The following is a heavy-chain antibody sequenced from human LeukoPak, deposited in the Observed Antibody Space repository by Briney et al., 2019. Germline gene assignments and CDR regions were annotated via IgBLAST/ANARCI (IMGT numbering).Heavy chain of an antibody. V-gene: IGHV4-59*01. J-gene: IGHJ4*02. CDR1: GGSFSGYY. Sequence: PSETLSLTCAVSGGSFSGYYWSWIRQPPGKGLEWIGYIYYSGSTNYNPSLKSRVTISVDTSKNQFSLKLSSVTAADTAVYYCARNKCSGGSCFPLLDYWGQGTLVTVSS. D-gene: IGHD2-15*01. CDR3: ARNKCSGGSCFPLLDY. CDR2: IYYSGST.